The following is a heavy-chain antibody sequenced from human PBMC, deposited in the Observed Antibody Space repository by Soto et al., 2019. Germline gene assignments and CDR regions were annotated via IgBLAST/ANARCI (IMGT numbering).Heavy chain of an antibody. V-gene: IGHV1-8*01. CDR2: MNPNSGNT. D-gene: IGHD3-10*01. J-gene: IGHJ5*02. CDR3: ARVGVRKVRGAYWFDP. CDR1: GYTFTSYD. Sequence: QVQLEQSVAEVKKPGASVKVSCKASGYTFTSYDINWVRQATGQGLEWMGWMNPNSGNTGYAQKFQGRVTMTRNTSISTAYMELSSLRSDDTAVYYCARVGVRKVRGAYWFDPWGQGTLVTVSS.